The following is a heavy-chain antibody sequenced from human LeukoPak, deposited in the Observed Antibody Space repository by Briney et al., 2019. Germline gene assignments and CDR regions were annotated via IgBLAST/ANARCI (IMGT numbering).Heavy chain of an antibody. Sequence: GASVKVSCKASGYKFTSYSISWVRQAPGQGLEWMGWISAYNGNTNYAQKLQGRVTMTTDTSTSTAYMELRSLRSDDTAVYYCARDWSYCSGGSCSTFDYWGQGTLVTVSS. CDR3: ARDWSYCSGGSCSTFDY. CDR1: GYKFTSYS. D-gene: IGHD2-15*01. V-gene: IGHV1-18*01. CDR2: ISAYNGNT. J-gene: IGHJ4*02.